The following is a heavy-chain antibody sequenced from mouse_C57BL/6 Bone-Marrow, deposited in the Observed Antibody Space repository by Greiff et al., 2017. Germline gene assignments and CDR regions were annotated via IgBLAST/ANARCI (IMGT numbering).Heavy chain of an antibody. CDR1: GYTFTSYW. Sequence: VQLKQSGTVLVRPGASVKMSCKTSGYTFTSYWMHWVKQRPGQGLEWIGAIYPGNSDTSYNQKFKGKAKLTAVTSASTAYMELSSLTNEDSAVYYCTGYYYGSSSYYFDYWGQGTTLTVSS. CDR2: IYPGNSDT. CDR3: TGYYYGSSSYYFDY. D-gene: IGHD1-1*01. V-gene: IGHV1-5*01. J-gene: IGHJ2*01.